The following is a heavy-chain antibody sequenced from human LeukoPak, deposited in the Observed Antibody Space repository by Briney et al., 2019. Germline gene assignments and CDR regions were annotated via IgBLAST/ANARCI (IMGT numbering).Heavy chain of an antibody. D-gene: IGHD2-2*01. CDR3: ARGGYQLRPFDY. CDR2: IIPIFGTA. J-gene: IGHJ4*02. Sequence: SVKVSCKASGYTFTSYDISWVRQAPGRGLEWMGGIIPIFGTANYAQKFQGRVTITADKSTSTAYMELSSLKSEDTAVYYCARGGYQLRPFDYWGQGTLVTVSS. CDR1: GYTFTSYD. V-gene: IGHV1-69*06.